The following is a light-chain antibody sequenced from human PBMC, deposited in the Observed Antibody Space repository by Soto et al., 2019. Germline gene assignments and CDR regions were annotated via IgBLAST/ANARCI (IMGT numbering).Light chain of an antibody. J-gene: IGKJ2*01. CDR3: QQSYSTLST. CDR1: QSISSY. CDR2: AAS. V-gene: IGKV1-39*01. Sequence: DIQMTQSPSSLSASVGDRVTITCRASQSISSYLNWYQQKPGKAPKLLIYAASSLQSGVPSRFSGSGSGTDFTLTISSLQPEDVATYYCQQSYSTLSTFGQGTKLEI.